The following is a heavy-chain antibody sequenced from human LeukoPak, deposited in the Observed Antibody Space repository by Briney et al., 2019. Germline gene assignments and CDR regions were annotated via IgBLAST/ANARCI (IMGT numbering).Heavy chain of an antibody. Sequence: SETLSLTCTVSGGSISSYYWSWIRQPPGKGLEWIGYIYYSGSTNYIPSLKSRVTISVDTSKNQFSLKLSSVTAADTAVYYCAREDYYDSHNWFDPWGQGTLVTVSS. J-gene: IGHJ5*02. CDR1: GGSISSYY. CDR2: IYYSGST. CDR3: AREDYYDSHNWFDP. D-gene: IGHD3-22*01. V-gene: IGHV4-59*01.